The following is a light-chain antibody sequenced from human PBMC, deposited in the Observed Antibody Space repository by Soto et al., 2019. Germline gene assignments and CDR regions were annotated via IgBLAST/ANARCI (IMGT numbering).Light chain of an antibody. CDR3: ASYSRATSLYV. V-gene: IGLV2-14*03. CDR2: DVV. Sequence: QSALTQPASVSGSPGQSITISCTGVDSDFDDDDHVSWYRQHPGTAPKVIIYDVVSRPAGTSNRFFGSKSGNTASLMISGLQADDEAEYFFASYSRATSLYVFGAGTKVTVL. CDR1: DSDFDDDDH. J-gene: IGLJ1*01.